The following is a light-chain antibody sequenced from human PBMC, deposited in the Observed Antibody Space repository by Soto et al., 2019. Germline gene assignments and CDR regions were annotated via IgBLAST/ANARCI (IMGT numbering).Light chain of an antibody. Sequence: EIVLTQSPGSLSLSPGERATLSCRASQSVSSTFFAWYQQKPGQAPRLLIYGASSRATGIPDRFSGSGSGTDFTLTISRLEPEDFAVYYCKQYASSLTFGQGTKVEIK. CDR2: GAS. CDR1: QSVSSTF. V-gene: IGKV3-20*01. J-gene: IGKJ1*01. CDR3: KQYASSLT.